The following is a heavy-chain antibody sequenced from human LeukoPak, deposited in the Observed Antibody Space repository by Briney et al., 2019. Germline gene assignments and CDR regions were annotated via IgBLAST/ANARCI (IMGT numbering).Heavy chain of an antibody. CDR2: IYTSGST. CDR3: ARYNYDSSGYSFGGSYYYYYYMDV. D-gene: IGHD3-22*01. Sequence: SETLSLTCTVSGDSISSGNYYWSWIRQPAGKGLEWIGRIYTSGSTNYNPSLKSRVTISVDTSKSQFSLKLSSVTAADTAVYYCARYNYDSSGYSFGGSYYYYYYMDVWGKGTTVTISS. J-gene: IGHJ6*03. V-gene: IGHV4-61*02. CDR1: GDSISSGNYY.